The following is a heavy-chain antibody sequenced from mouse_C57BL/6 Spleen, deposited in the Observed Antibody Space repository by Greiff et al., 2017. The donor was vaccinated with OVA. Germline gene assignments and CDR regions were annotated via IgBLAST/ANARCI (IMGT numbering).Heavy chain of an antibody. CDR2: INPGSGGT. Sequence: QVQLQQSGAELVRPGTSVKVSCKASGYAFTNYLIEWVKQRPGQGLEWIGVINPGSGGTNYNEKFKGKATLTADKSSSTAYMQLSSLTSEDSAVYFCARSGLSTMVTTGPVAYWGQGTLVTVSA. CDR3: ARSGLSTMVTTGPVAY. CDR1: GYAFTNYL. J-gene: IGHJ3*01. V-gene: IGHV1-54*01. D-gene: IGHD2-2*01.